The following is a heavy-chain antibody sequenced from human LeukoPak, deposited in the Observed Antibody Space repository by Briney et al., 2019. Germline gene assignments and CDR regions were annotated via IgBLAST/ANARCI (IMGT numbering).Heavy chain of an antibody. J-gene: IGHJ3*02. CDR1: GFTFSSYS. D-gene: IGHD2-2*02. CDR2: ISSGSNYI. Sequence: GGSLRLSCAASGFTFSSYSMNWVRQAPGKGLEWVSSISSGSNYISYADSVKGRFTISRDNAKTSLHLQMNSLRAEDTALYYCARDIVPAAIFFQCDIWGQGTMVTVSS. CDR3: ARDIVPAAIFFQCDI. V-gene: IGHV3-21*01.